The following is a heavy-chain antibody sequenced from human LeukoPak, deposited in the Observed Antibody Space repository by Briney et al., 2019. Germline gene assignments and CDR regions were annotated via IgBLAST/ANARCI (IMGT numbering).Heavy chain of an antibody. J-gene: IGHJ3*02. CDR1: GYTFTGYY. CDR2: INPNSGGT. CDR3: ARDQIDSSGYPLDAFDI. D-gene: IGHD3-22*01. Sequence: EASVKVSCKASGYTFTGYYMHWVRQAPGQGLEWMGWINPNSGGTNYAQKFQGRVTMTRDTSISTAYMELSRLRSDDTAVYYCARDQIDSSGYPLDAFDIWGQGTMVTVSS. V-gene: IGHV1-2*02.